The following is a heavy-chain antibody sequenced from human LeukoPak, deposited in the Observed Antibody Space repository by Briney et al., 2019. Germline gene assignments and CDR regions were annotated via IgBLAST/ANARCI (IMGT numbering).Heavy chain of an antibody. J-gene: IGHJ4*02. CDR2: IWYDGSNK. Sequence: GGSLRLSRAASGFTFSNFGMHWVRQAPGKGLEWVAIIWYDGSNKYYADSVKGRFTISRDNSKNTVHLQMNSLRAEDTAVYYCARDHNWNSLDYWGQGTLVTVSS. CDR1: GFTFSNFG. D-gene: IGHD1-1*01. CDR3: ARDHNWNSLDY. V-gene: IGHV3-33*01.